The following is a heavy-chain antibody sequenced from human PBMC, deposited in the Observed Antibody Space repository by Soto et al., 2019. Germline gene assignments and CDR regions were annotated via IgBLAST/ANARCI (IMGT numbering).Heavy chain of an antibody. Sequence: TGGSLRLSCTASGVNFSSYAMSWVRQAPGKGLEWVSAISGSGGSTYYADSVKGRFTISRDNSKNTLYLQMNSLRAEDTAVYYCAKGHDSSGSFDYWGQGTLVTVSS. CDR2: ISGSGGST. J-gene: IGHJ4*02. D-gene: IGHD3-22*01. CDR1: GVNFSSYA. CDR3: AKGHDSSGSFDY. V-gene: IGHV3-23*01.